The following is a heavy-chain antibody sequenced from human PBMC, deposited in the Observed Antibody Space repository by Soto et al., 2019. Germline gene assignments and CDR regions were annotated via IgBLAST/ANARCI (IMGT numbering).Heavy chain of an antibody. CDR1: GGTFSSYS. CDR3: ARDGGRHSGGIDY. CDR2: IIPIFGTA. J-gene: IGHJ4*02. V-gene: IGHV1-69*01. Sequence: QVQLVQSGAEVKKPGSSVKVSCKASGGTFSSYSINWVRQAPGQGLEWMGEIIPIFGTANYAQKFQGRVPITAAESTSTAYMALSSLRSEDTAVYYCARDGGRHSGGIDYWGQGTLVTVSS. D-gene: IGHD1-26*01.